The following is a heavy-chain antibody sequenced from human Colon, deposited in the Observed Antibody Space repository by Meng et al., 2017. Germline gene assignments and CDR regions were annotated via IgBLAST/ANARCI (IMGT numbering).Heavy chain of an antibody. CDR3: ARESADGGSFDL. V-gene: IGHV1-2*06. CDR1: GYTLY. Sequence: QVQLVQSGAEVKKPGVSVTVSCKASGYTLYIHWVRLRPGEGLEWMGRINPRTGDTKSAQSFQGRVTMTRDTSTTTFSMDLRSLTTDDSAIYFCARESADGGSFDLWGQGTLVTVSS. D-gene: IGHD2-15*01. J-gene: IGHJ4*02. CDR2: INPRTGDT.